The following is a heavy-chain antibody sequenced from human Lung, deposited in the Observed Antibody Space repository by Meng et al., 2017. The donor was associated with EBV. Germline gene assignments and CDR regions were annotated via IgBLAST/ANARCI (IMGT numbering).Heavy chain of an antibody. D-gene: IGHD6-19*01. J-gene: IGHJ2*01. CDR2: IYYSGST. V-gene: IGHV4-30-4*01. CDR3: ARPSIAVAGWDY. CDR1: GGSISSGDYY. Sequence: GQLQGPGPGLVKPSQTRSPTCTVSGGSISSGDYYWSWIRQPPGKGLEWIGYIYYSGSTYYNPSLKSRVTISVDTSKNQFSLKLSSVTAADTAVYYCARPSIAVAGWDYWGRGTLVTVSS.